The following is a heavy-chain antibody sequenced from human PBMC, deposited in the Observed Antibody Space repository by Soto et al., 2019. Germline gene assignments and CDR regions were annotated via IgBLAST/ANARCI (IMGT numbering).Heavy chain of an antibody. Sequence: QVQLVESGGGVVQPGRSMRLSCAASGFTFSSYGMHWVRQAPGKGLEWVSVISYDGSNKYYADSVKGRFTISRDNSKNTLYLQMNSLRAEDTAVYYCAKYSWEPWGQGTLVTVAS. J-gene: IGHJ5*02. CDR1: GFTFSSYG. CDR2: ISYDGSNK. CDR3: AKYSWEP. D-gene: IGHD1-26*01. V-gene: IGHV3-30*18.